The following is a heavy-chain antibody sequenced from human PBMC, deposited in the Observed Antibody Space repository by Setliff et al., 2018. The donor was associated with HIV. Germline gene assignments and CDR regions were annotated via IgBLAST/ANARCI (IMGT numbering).Heavy chain of an antibody. D-gene: IGHD3-10*01. CDR2: IKDDGSEK. CDR3: ARVWDYGSGSYGMDV. V-gene: IGHV3-7*02. Sequence: GGSLRLSCVASGFTFRSYWMSWVRQAPGKRPEWVANIKDDGSEKNYVDSVKGRFTISRDNAKNSLYLQMNSLRADDTAVYYCARVWDYGSGSYGMDVWGQGTTVTVSS. CDR1: GFTFRSYW. J-gene: IGHJ6*02.